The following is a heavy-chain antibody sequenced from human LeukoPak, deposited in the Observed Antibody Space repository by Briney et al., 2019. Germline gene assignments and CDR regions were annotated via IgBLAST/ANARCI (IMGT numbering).Heavy chain of an antibody. CDR2: ISYDGSNK. V-gene: IGHV3-30*18. CDR3: AKGGYSGYDLDY. Sequence: PGGSLRFSCAASGFTFSSYGMHWVRQAPGKGLEWVAVISYDGSNKYYADSVKGRFTISRDNSKNTLYLQMNSLRAEDTAVYYCAKGGYSGYDLDYWGQGTLVTVSS. D-gene: IGHD5-12*01. CDR1: GFTFSSYG. J-gene: IGHJ4*02.